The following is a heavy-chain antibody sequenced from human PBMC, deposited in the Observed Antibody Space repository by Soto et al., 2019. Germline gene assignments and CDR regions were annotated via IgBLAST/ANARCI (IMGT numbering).Heavy chain of an antibody. CDR2: INGYNGNT. CDR1: GYTFTTYG. V-gene: IGHV1-18*01. Sequence: ASVKVSCKASGYTFTTYGISWVRQAPGQGLEWMGWINGYNGNTDYPQKLQGRATMTTDTSTSTAYMALRSLRSDDTAVYYCAREGSAPYYYYGMDVWGQGTTVTVSS. J-gene: IGHJ6*02. D-gene: IGHD6-19*01. CDR3: AREGSAPYYYYGMDV.